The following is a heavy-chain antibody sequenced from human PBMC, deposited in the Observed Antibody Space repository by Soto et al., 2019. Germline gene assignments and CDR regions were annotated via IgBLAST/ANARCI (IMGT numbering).Heavy chain of an antibody. V-gene: IGHV3-23*01. CDR1: GFSFAGYA. D-gene: IGHD3-3*01. CDR3: AKTQSFNGYSTGVDA. Sequence: GGSLRLSCIVSGFSFAGYALAWVRQAPGKGLEWVAAVSGGGASTYYADSVKGRFSISRDKSGNMIYLQMKSLTAGDTAVYYCAKTQSFNGYSTGVDAWGQGTRGTV. CDR2: VSGGGAST. J-gene: IGHJ5*02.